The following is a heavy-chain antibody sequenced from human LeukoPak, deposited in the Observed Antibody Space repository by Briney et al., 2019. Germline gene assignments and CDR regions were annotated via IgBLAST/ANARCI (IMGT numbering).Heavy chain of an antibody. CDR1: GGSFSGYY. D-gene: IGHD1-20*01. V-gene: IGHV4-59*01. Sequence: SETLSLTCAVYGGSFSGYYWSWIRQPPGKGPEWIGYIYYSGSTNYNPSLKSRVTISVDTSKNQFSLKLSSVTAADTAVYYCARVAYNWNDGERYFDYWGQGTLVTVSS. CDR3: ARVAYNWNDGERYFDY. J-gene: IGHJ4*02. CDR2: IYYSGST.